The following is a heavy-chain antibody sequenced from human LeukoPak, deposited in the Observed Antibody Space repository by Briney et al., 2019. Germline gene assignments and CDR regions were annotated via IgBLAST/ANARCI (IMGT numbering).Heavy chain of an antibody. Sequence: SVKLSCKASGGTFSSYAISWVRQAPGQGLEWRGGIIPIFGTANYAQKFQGRVTITTDESTSTAYMELSSLRSEDTSVYYCASYYDFWSGKFDYWGQGTLVTVSS. CDR1: GGTFSSYA. J-gene: IGHJ4*02. V-gene: IGHV1-69*05. CDR2: IIPIFGTA. CDR3: ASYYDFWSGKFDY. D-gene: IGHD3-3*01.